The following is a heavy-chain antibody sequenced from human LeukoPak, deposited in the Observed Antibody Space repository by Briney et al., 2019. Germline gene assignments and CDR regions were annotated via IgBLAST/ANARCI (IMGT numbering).Heavy chain of an antibody. V-gene: IGHV3-74*03. CDR2: LRSSGNGT. CDR1: RFNFSSHW. J-gene: IGHJ6*04. Sequence: PGGSLRLSCAASRFNFSSHWMHWVRQAPGKGLVWVSRLRSSGNGTTYADSVKGRFTISRDNAKNTLFLQMNSLRIEDTAVYYCVRGREVRGRSMDVWGKGTTVIVSP. D-gene: IGHD3-10*01. CDR3: VRGREVRGRSMDV.